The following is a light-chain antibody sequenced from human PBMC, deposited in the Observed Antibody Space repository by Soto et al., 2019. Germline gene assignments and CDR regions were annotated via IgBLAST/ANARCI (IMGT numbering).Light chain of an antibody. J-gene: IGLJ1*01. CDR2: EVS. CDR1: SSDVGSYNL. V-gene: IGLV2-23*02. CDR3: CSYAGSSPFAEV. Sequence: QSVLTQPASVSGSPGQSITISCTGTSSDVGSYNLVSWYQQHPGKAPKLMIYEVSKRPSGVSNRFSGSKSGNTASLTISGLQAEDEADYYCCSYAGSSPFAEVFGTGSKVTVL.